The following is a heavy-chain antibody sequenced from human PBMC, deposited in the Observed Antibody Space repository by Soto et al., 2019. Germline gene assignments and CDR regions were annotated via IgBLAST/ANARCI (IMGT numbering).Heavy chain of an antibody. J-gene: IGHJ4*02. CDR2: ISGSGGST. CDR3: AKDRAEWGSYDY. V-gene: IGHV3-23*01. Sequence: GESLKLSCAASGFTFSRYAMSWVRQAPGKGLKWVSTISGSGGSTYYAESVKGRFTISRDNSKNTLYLQMNSLRAEDTAVYYCAKDRAEWGSYDYWGQGILVTVS. D-gene: IGHD7-27*01. CDR1: GFTFSRYA.